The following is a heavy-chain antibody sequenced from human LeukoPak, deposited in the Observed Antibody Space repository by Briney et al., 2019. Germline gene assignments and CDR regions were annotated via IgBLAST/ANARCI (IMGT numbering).Heavy chain of an antibody. Sequence: GGSLRLSCAASGFTFSDYWMHWVRQAPGKGLVWVSHIKSDGSSTNYADSVKGRFTISRDNAKNTLYLQMNSLRAEDTAVYYCAKDLEGSSTPNPLYYFDYWGQGTLVTVSS. D-gene: IGHD2-2*01. CDR3: AKDLEGSSTPNPLYYFDY. CDR1: GFTFSDYW. J-gene: IGHJ4*02. V-gene: IGHV3-74*01. CDR2: IKSDGSST.